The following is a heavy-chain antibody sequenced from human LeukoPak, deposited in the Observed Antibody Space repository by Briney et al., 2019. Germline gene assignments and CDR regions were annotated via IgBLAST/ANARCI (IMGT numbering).Heavy chain of an antibody. D-gene: IGHD2-2*02. J-gene: IGHJ5*02. CDR2: INHSGST. Sequence: SETLSLTCAVYGGSFSGYYWSWIRQPPGKGLEWIGEINHSGSTNYNPSLKSRVTILVDTSKNQFSLRLSSVTAADTAVYYCARKLPYCSSTSCYTGGWFDPWGQGTLVTVSS. CDR1: GGSFSGYY. CDR3: ARKLPYCSSTSCYTGGWFDP. V-gene: IGHV4-34*01.